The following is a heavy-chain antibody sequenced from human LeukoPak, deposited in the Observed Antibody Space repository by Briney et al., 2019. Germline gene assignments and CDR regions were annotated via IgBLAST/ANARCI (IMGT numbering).Heavy chain of an antibody. D-gene: IGHD3-16*01. CDR2: IYYSGST. J-gene: IGHJ4*02. CDR3: ARVFSVGVVPLFDY. Sequence: PSETLSLTCTVSGGSISGGSYYWSWIRQHSGKGLEWIGYIYYSGSTYYNPSLKSRVTISVDTSKNQFSLKLSSVTAADTAVYYCARVFSVGVVPLFDYWGQGTLVTVSS. CDR1: GGSISGGSYY. V-gene: IGHV4-31*03.